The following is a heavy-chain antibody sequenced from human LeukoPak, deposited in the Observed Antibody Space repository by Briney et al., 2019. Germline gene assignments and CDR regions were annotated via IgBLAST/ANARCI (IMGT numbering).Heavy chain of an antibody. Sequence: ASVKVSCKASGYTFSSYAISWVRQAPGQGLEWMGWISAYNGNTNYAQKIQGRVTMTTDTSTSTAYMELRSLRSDDTAVYYCARSDRSGFYFDDYWGQGTLVTVSS. CDR3: ARSDRSGFYFDDY. CDR2: ISAYNGNT. V-gene: IGHV1-18*01. D-gene: IGHD3-22*01. CDR1: GYTFSSYA. J-gene: IGHJ4*02.